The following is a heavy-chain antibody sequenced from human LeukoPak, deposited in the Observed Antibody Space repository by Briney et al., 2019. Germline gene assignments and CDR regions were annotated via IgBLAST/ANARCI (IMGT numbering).Heavy chain of an antibody. CDR3: ASNRPDKKIVGARVAYYYYYMDV. CDR1: AVSIIIGTDY. V-gene: IGHV4-39*01. CDR2: IYYTGST. J-gene: IGHJ6*03. Sequence: KPSETLSLTCTVSAVSIIIGTDYWGWVRQAPGKGLEWIGNIYYTGSTFYNPSLKSRVTISVDTSKNQFSLKLSSVTAADTAVYYCASNRPDKKIVGARVAYYYYYMDVWGKGTTVTVSS. D-gene: IGHD1-26*01.